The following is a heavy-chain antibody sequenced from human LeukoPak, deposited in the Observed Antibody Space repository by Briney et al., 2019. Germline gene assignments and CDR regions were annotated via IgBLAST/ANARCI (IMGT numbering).Heavy chain of an antibody. D-gene: IGHD2-15*01. CDR2: INHSGST. J-gene: IGHJ4*02. V-gene: IGHV4-34*01. CDR1: VGSFSGYY. CDR3: ARSPGGGFVVVVGATRLFDY. Sequence: SETLSLTCAVYVGSFSGYYWSWIRQPPGKGLEWIGEINHSGSTNYNPSLKSRVTISLDTSKIQFSLKLSSVTAADTAVYVCARSPGGGFVVVVGATRLFDYWGQGTLVTVSS.